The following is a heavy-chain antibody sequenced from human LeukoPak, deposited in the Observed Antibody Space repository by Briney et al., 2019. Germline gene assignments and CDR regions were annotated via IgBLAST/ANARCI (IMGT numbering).Heavy chain of an antibody. Sequence: SQTLSLTCAISGDSVSSNSAAWHWIRQSPSRGLEWLERTYYRSKWYNDYAVSVKSRITINPDTSKNQFSLQLNSVTPEDTAVYYRARDMWQQWLANWFDPWGQGTLVTVSS. V-gene: IGHV6-1*01. CDR3: ARDMWQQWLANWFDP. J-gene: IGHJ5*02. CDR2: TYYRSKWYN. D-gene: IGHD6-19*01. CDR1: GDSVSSNSAA.